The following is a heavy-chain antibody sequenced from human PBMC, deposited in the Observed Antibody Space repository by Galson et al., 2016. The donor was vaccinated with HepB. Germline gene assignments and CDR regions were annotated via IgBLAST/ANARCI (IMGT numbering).Heavy chain of an antibody. CDR3: ARKIYYFDH. Sequence: LSLTCTVSGGSVSSGAFYWGWIRQPPGKGLEWIGTVYYDGSTFYSPSLRSRVTISIDTSKNQFSLKLTSVTAADTAMYYCARKIYYFDHWGQGALVTVSS. V-gene: IGHV4-39*01. D-gene: IGHD3-3*01. J-gene: IGHJ4*02. CDR2: VYYDGST. CDR1: GGSVSSGAFY.